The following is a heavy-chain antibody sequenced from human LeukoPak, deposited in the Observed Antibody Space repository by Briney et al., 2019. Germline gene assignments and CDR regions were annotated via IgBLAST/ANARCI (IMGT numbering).Heavy chain of an antibody. CDR3: TRDLGIAVAGTILY. CDR1: GFTFGDYA. Sequence: GGSLRLSCTASGFTFGDYAMSWVRQAPGKGLEWVGFIGSKAYGGTTEYAASVKGRFTISRDDSKSIAYLQMNSLKTEDTAVYYCTRDLGIAVAGTILYWGQGTLVTVSS. J-gene: IGHJ4*02. CDR2: IGSKAYGGTT. V-gene: IGHV3-49*04. D-gene: IGHD6-19*01.